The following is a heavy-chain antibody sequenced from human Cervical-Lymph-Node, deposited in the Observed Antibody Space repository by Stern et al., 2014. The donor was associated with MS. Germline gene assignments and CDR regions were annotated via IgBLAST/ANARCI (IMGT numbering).Heavy chain of an antibody. CDR2: IWYDGSNT. D-gene: IGHD2-2*01. J-gene: IGHJ6*02. CDR3: ARVNGDIVVVPAAIDYYYGMDV. V-gene: IGHV3-33*01. Sequence: VQLVESGGGVVQPGRSLRLSCAASGFTFSSYGMHWVRQAPGTGLEWGAVIWYDGSNTYYADSVKGRFTISRDNSKNTLYLQMNSLRAEDTAVYYCARVNGDIVVVPAAIDYYYGMDVWGQGTTVTVSS. CDR1: GFTFSSYG.